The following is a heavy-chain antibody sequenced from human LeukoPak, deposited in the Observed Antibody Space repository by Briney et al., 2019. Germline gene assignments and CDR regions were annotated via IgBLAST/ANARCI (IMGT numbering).Heavy chain of an antibody. CDR3: ARGGGLDV. CDR2: IYGDGSFT. D-gene: IGHD3-16*01. CDR1: GFTFSNFW. V-gene: IGHV3-74*01. Sequence: GGSLRLSCAASGFTFSNFWMHWVRQAPGKGLVWVALIYGDGSFTRYADSVKGRFTISRDNAKNTVYLQMSNLRAEDTAVYFCARGGGLDVWGQGATVTVSS. J-gene: IGHJ6*02.